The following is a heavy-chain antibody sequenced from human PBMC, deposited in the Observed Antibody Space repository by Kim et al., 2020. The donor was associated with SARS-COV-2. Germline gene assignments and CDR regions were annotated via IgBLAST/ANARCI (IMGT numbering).Heavy chain of an antibody. CDR2: INTNGVDA. J-gene: IGHJ1*01. V-gene: IGHV3-7*03. D-gene: IGHD2-2*01. CDR3: ARAYAAFAGGGY. CDR1: GFTFGHFW. Sequence: GGSLRLSCATSGFTFGHFWMSWVRQTPGKGLEWVANINTNGVDAYYLDSVRGRFTVSRDNAKNSLYLQMNSLRADDTAVYYCARAYAAFAGGGYWGQGTL.